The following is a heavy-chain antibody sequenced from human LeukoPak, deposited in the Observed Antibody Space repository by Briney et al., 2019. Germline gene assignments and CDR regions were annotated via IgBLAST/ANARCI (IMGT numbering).Heavy chain of an antibody. CDR2: MNPNSGNT. Sequence: ASVKVSCKASGYTFTSYDINWVRQATGQGLEWMGWMNPNSGNTGYAQKFQGRVTMTRNTSISTAYMELGSLRSEDTAVYYCARGGAPAAADRGDYWGQGTLVTVSS. CDR3: ARGGAPAAADRGDY. D-gene: IGHD6-13*01. J-gene: IGHJ4*02. CDR1: GYTFTSYD. V-gene: IGHV1-8*01.